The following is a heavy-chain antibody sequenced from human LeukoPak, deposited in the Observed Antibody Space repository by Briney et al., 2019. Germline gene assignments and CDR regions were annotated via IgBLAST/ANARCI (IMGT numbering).Heavy chain of an antibody. CDR3: ARDTDSSGYYYDQNAFEI. D-gene: IGHD3-22*01. CDR2: ISAYNGNT. Sequence: ASVKVSCKASGYTFTSYGISWVRPAPGQGLEWLGWISAYNGNTNYAQKLQGRVTMTTDTSTSTAYVELRSLRSDDTAVYHWARDTDSSGYYYDQNAFEIWGQRTIGTVSS. V-gene: IGHV1-18*01. J-gene: IGHJ3*02. CDR1: GYTFTSYG.